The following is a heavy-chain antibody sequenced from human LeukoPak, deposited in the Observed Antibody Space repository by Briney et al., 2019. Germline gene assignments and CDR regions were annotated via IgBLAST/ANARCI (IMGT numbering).Heavy chain of an antibody. Sequence: PGRSLRLSCAASGFTFSSYAMHWVRQAPGKGLEWVAVISYDGSNKYYADSVKGRFTISRDNSKNTLYLQMNSLRAEDTAVYYCARDYYDFWSGSNYYFDYWGQGTLVTVSS. CDR2: ISYDGSNK. D-gene: IGHD3-3*01. J-gene: IGHJ4*02. CDR1: GFTFSSYA. CDR3: ARDYYDFWSGSNYYFDY. V-gene: IGHV3-30-3*01.